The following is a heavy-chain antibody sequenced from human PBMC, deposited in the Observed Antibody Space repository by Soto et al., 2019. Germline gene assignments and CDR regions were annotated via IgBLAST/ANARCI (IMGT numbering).Heavy chain of an antibody. CDR1: GGSISSGGYY. D-gene: IGHD2-15*01. V-gene: IGHV4-31*03. J-gene: IGHJ4*02. CDR3: ARTPQGGSGHFDY. CDR2: IYYSGST. Sequence: PSETLSLTCTVSGGSISSGGYYWSWIRQHPGKGLEWIGYIYYSGSTYYNPSLKSRVTISVDTSKNQFSLKLSSVTAADTAVYYCARTPQGGSGHFDYWGQGTLVTVSS.